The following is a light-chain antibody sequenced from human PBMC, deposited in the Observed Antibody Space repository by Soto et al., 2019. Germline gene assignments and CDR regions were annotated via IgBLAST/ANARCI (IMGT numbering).Light chain of an antibody. J-gene: IGKJ2*01. CDR2: GAS. CDR1: QSVSSSH. CDR3: QQYGGSPLYT. V-gene: IGKV3-20*01. Sequence: DIVLTQSPGTLSLSPGEGATLFCRASQSVSSSHLAWYQQKPGQAPRLVIYGASSRTTGIPDRFSGSGSGTDFTLTISRLEPEDFAVYYCQQYGGSPLYTFGQGTTLEIK.